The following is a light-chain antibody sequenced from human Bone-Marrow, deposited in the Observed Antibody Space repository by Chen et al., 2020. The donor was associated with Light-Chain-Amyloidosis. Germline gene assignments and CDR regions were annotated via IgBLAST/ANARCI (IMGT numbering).Light chain of an antibody. V-gene: IGLV3-25*03. CDR2: RDT. J-gene: IGLJ2*01. CDR3: QSADSSGTYEVI. CDR1: DLPTKY. Sequence: SYALPQPPSVSVSPGQTARITCSGDDLPTKYAYWYHQKPGQAPVLVIHRDTERPSGISERFSGSSSGTTATLTISGVQAEDEADYHCQSADSSGTYEVIFGGGTKLTVL.